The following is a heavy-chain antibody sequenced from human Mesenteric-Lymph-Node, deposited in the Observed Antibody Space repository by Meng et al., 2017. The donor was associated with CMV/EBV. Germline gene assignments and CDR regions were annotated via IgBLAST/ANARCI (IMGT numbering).Heavy chain of an antibody. J-gene: IGHJ4*02. Sequence: GESLKISCAASGFTFSSYAMHWVRQAPGKGLEWVAFISYDGSNKYYADSVKGRFTISRDNSKNTLYLQMNGLRAEDTAVYYCARDQGGARPYYFDYWGQGTLVTVSS. CDR2: ISYDGSNK. D-gene: IGHD3-16*01. CDR3: ARDQGGARPYYFDY. CDR1: GFTFSSYA. V-gene: IGHV3-30-3*01.